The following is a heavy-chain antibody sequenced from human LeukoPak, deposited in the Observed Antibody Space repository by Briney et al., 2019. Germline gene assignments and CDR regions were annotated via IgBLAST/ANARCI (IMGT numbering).Heavy chain of an antibody. Sequence: GGSLRLSCAASGFTFSSYEMXXXRQAPGXXXXXXXXXXXXXXXXYYXXSVKGRXTXXXXNAKNSLYLQMNSLRAEDTAVYYXXRDGPTAEGIVGATTFAFDIWGQGTMVTVSS. V-gene: IGHV3-48*03. CDR1: GFTFSSYE. CDR2: XXXXXXXX. J-gene: IGHJ3*02. CDR3: XRDGPTAEGIVGATTFAFDI. D-gene: IGHD1-26*01.